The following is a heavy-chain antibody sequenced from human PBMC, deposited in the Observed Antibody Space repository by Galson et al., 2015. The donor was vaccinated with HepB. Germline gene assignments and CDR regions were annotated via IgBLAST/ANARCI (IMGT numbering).Heavy chain of an antibody. D-gene: IGHD1-14*01. CDR1: GFSFSDYW. CDR3: VRDGTYKGGNFFDF. J-gene: IGHJ4*02. CDR2: IRYDEYEY. V-gene: IGHV3-7*03. Sequence: SLRLSCAASGFSFSDYWMSWIRQAPGKRPEWVANIRYDEYEYYYADFVKGRFTISRDNARNSVFLQMSSLRRDDTAVYYCVRDGTYKGGNFFDFWGQGALVTVSS.